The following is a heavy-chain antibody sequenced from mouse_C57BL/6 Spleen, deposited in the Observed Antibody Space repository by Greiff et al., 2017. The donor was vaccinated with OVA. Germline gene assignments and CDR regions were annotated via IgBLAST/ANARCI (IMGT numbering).Heavy chain of an antibody. CDR2: IHPNSGST. V-gene: IGHV1-64*01. J-gene: IGHJ3*01. CDR1: GYTFTSYW. CDR3: ARAGPEAY. Sequence: VKLQQPGAELVKPGASVKLSCKASGYTFTSYWMHWVKQRPGQGLEWIGMIHPNSGSTNYNEKFKSKATLTVDKSSSTAYMQLSSLSSEDSAVYYCARAGPEAYWGHGPLVPVSA.